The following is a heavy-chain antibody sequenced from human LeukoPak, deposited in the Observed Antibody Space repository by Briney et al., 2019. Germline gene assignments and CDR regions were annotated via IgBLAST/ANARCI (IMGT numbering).Heavy chain of an antibody. CDR2: ISSSGSTI. CDR1: GFTFSDYY. J-gene: IGHJ3*02. CDR3: ARGVVPRRDAFDI. V-gene: IGHV3-11*01. D-gene: IGHD2-8*01. Sequence: GGSLRLSCAASGFTFSDYYMSWIRQAPGKGLGWVSYISSSGSTISYADSVKGRFTISRDNAKTSLYLQMNSLRAEDTAVYYCARGVVPRRDAFDIWGQGTMVTVSS.